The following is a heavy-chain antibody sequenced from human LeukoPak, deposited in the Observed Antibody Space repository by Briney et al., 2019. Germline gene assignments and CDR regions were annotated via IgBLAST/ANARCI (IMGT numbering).Heavy chain of an antibody. V-gene: IGHV3-13*04. Sequence: GGSLRLSCAASGFTFSSYDVHWVRQATGKGLEWVSGINTAGDTYYPGSVKGRFTISRENAKNSLYLQMDNLRAGDTAVYYCARGLPGGFDPWGQGTLVTVSS. CDR1: GFTFSSYD. J-gene: IGHJ5*02. CDR2: INTAGDT. CDR3: ARGLPGGFDP. D-gene: IGHD4-11*01.